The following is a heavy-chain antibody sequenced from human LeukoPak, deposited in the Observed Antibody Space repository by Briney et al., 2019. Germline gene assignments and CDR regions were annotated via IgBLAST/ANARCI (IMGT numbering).Heavy chain of an antibody. D-gene: IGHD2-15*01. CDR3: ARDSLEIVAHFDY. Sequence: GGSLRLSCAASGFTFSSYSMNWVRQAPGKGLEWVSSISSSSSYIYYADSVKGRFTISRDNAKNSLYLQMNSLRAEDTAVYYCARDSLEIVAHFDYWGQGTLVTVSS. V-gene: IGHV3-21*01. J-gene: IGHJ4*02. CDR1: GFTFSSYS. CDR2: ISSSSSYI.